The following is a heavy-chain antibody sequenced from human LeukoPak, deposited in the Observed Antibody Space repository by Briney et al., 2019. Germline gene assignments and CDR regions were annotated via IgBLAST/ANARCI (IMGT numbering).Heavy chain of an antibody. CDR2: SVGGGT. D-gene: IGHD2-2*03. CDR1: GGSFSGYY. V-gene: IGHV4-34*01. J-gene: IGHJ4*02. Sequence: SETLSLTCAVYGGSFSGYYWSWIRQPPGKGLEWIGSVGGGTHYNPSLKSRVTLSVDTSKNEFSLRLSSVTAADTGVYYCARPRHTSMDIFDYWGQGNLVTVS. CDR3: ARPRHTSMDIFDY.